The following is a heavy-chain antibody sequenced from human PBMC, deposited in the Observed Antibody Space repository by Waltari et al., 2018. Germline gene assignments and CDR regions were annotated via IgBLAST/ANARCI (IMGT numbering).Heavy chain of an antibody. CDR2: LYYSGRS. D-gene: IGHD3-10*01. CDR1: GDSVINSNYS. J-gene: IGHJ4*02. Sequence: QLQLLESGPGLVKPSETLSLTCTVSGDSVINSNYSWGWIRQPPGKGLEWIGNLYYSGRSSYNPSLKSRVIISVDTSKNQFSLRLTSVTAADTAVFYCARLSPPMWVRGVKGGYYFDYWGPGTLVTVSS. CDR3: ARLSPPMWVRGVKGGYYFDY. V-gene: IGHV4-39*07.